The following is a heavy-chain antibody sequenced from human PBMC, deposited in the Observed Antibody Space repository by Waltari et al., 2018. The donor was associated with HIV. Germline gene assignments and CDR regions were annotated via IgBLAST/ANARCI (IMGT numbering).Heavy chain of an antibody. J-gene: IGHJ4*02. D-gene: IGHD3-10*01. Sequence: QVQLQESGPGLVKPSQTLSLTYTVSGGSISNGGYYWSWIRQHPGKGLQWIGYIYDSGRTYYNPSLRSLVTLSVDTSKNQFSLKVKSVTAADTAMYYCARDRDGSGALDYWGQGNLVTVSA. V-gene: IGHV4-31*01. CDR1: GGSISNGGYY. CDR2: IYDSGRT. CDR3: ARDRDGSGALDY.